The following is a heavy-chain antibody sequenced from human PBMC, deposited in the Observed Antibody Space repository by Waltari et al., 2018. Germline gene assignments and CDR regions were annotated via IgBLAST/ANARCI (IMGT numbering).Heavy chain of an antibody. CDR2: IKPKSGAS. Sequence: QVQLVQSGAELKKPGASMKVSCKASGYIFTGFYMHWVRQAPGQGLAWIGLIKPKSGASNTTQKAQGRVTMTRDKSISTAYMELTILRSDDTAVYYCAREGPEGLDFGGQGTLVTVSS. J-gene: IGHJ4*02. CDR3: AREGPEGLDF. V-gene: IGHV1-2*06. CDR1: GYIFTGFY.